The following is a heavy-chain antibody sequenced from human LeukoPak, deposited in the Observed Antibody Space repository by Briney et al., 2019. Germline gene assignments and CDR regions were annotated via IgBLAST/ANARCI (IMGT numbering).Heavy chain of an antibody. CDR1: GFTFSTNW. CDR3: AREVYSSSRPADAFDI. D-gene: IGHD6-13*01. V-gene: IGHV3-7*01. Sequence: PGGSLRLSCVGSGFTFSTNWMSWVRQAPGKGLEWVANIMQDEGEKNYVDSVKGRFTISRDNAKNSLYLQMNSLRAEDTAVYYCAREVYSSSRPADAFDIWGQGTVVTVSP. CDR2: IMQDEGEK. J-gene: IGHJ3*02.